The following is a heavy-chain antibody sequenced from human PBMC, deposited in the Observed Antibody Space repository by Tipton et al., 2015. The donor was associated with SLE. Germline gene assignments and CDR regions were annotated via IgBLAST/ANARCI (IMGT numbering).Heavy chain of an antibody. V-gene: IGHV4-31*03. J-gene: IGHJ4*02. CDR1: GGSITSGGYY. CDR2: IYKSERT. Sequence: TLSLTCSVSGGSITSGGYYWTWIRQHPGKGLEWIGHIYKSERTDYNPSLKSRLLISEDTSKNQFSLKLSSVTAADTAVYYCARGVELWSPSLFDNWGQGTRVTVSS. D-gene: IGHD3-3*01. CDR3: ARGVELWSPSLFDN.